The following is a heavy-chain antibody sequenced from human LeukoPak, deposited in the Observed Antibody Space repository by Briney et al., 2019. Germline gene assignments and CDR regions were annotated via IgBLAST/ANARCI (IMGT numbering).Heavy chain of an antibody. V-gene: IGHV1-69*05. CDR1: GGTFSSYA. D-gene: IGHD3-10*01. CDR3: ASGLWFGPHFDY. J-gene: IGHJ4*02. Sequence: ASVKVSCKASGGTFSSYAISWVRQAPGQGLEWMGGIIPIFGTANYAQKFQGRVTITTDESTSTAYMELSSLRSEDTAVYYCASGLWFGPHFDYWGQGTLVTVSS. CDR2: IIPIFGTA.